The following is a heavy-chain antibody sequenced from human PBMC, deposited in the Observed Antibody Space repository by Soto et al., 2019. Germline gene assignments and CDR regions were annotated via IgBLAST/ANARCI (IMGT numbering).Heavy chain of an antibody. V-gene: IGHV3-23*01. Sequence: PGGSLRLSCAASGFKVSNYAMSWVRQAPGKGLEWVSLISATGGGTYYADSVKGRFTISRDNSHNTLYLQVHSLTAEDTAVYYCAKDRRAGGNSAFYFDFWGQGAQVTSPQ. J-gene: IGHJ4*02. CDR3: AKDRRAGGNSAFYFDF. CDR2: ISATGGGT. CDR1: GFKVSNYA. D-gene: IGHD3-16*01.